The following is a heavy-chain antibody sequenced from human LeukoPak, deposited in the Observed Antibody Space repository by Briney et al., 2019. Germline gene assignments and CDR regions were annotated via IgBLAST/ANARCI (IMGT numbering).Heavy chain of an antibody. D-gene: IGHD3-10*01. J-gene: IGHJ5*02. CDR1: GYTFTGYY. V-gene: IGHV1-2*02. Sequence: GASVEVSCKASGYTFTGYYMHWVRQAHGQGLEWMGSINPNSGGTNYAQKFQGRVTMTRDTSISTAYMELSRLRSDDTAVYYCARSGITMVRGVENWFDPWGQGTLVTVSS. CDR3: ARSGITMVRGVENWFDP. CDR2: INPNSGGT.